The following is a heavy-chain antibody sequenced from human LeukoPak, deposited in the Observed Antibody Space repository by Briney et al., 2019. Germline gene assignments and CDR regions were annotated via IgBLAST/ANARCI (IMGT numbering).Heavy chain of an antibody. J-gene: IGHJ4*02. Sequence: SETLSLTCSVSGGSISSRSYYWGWLRQPPRKGLEWIGSVYSSGSTFYNPSLKSRVTMSVDTSKNQFSLRLSSVTAADTAVYYCARHGEYSPLDFWGRGTLVTVSS. CDR1: GGSISSRSYY. V-gene: IGHV4-39*01. D-gene: IGHD5-18*01. CDR2: VYSSGST. CDR3: ARHGEYSPLDF.